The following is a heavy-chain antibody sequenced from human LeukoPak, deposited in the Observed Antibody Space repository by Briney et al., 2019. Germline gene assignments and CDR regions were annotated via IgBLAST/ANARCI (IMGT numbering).Heavy chain of an antibody. CDR2: IAVTGGT. V-gene: IGHV3-23*01. CDR3: AKESPRFDY. Sequence: GGSPRLSCTASGFTLSNYAMSWVRQGPGKGLEWVSAIAVTGGTYHADSVRGRLTISRDSSKNTLYLQMSSLRAEDAGVYYCAKESPRFDYWGQGTLVTVSS. J-gene: IGHJ4*02. CDR1: GFTLSNYA.